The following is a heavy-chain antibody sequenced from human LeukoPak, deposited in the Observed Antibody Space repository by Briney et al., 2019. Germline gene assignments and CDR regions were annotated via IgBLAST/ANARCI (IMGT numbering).Heavy chain of an antibody. CDR3: ARVKGHYYGSGLDI. CDR2: IYYSGST. V-gene: IGHV4-30-4*07. Sequence: SETLSLTCAVSGGSISSGGYSWSWIRQPPGKGLEWIGYIYYSGSTYYNPSLKSRLTISVDTSKNQFSLKLSSVTAADTAVYYCARVKGHYYGSGLDIWGQGTMVTVSS. J-gene: IGHJ3*02. CDR1: GGSISSGGYS. D-gene: IGHD3-10*01.